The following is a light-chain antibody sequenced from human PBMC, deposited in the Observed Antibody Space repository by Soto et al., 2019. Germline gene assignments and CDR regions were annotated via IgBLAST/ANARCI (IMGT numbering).Light chain of an antibody. Sequence: QSVLTQPASVSGSPGQSIKISCTGTSSDVGGYNYVSWYQHHPGKAPKLIIYDVSNRPSGVSNPFSGSKSGNTASLTISGLQPADEADYYCSSYTTSNTRQIVFGTGTKVTVL. CDR1: SSDVGGYNY. V-gene: IGLV2-14*03. CDR3: SSYTTSNTRQIV. J-gene: IGLJ1*01. CDR2: DVS.